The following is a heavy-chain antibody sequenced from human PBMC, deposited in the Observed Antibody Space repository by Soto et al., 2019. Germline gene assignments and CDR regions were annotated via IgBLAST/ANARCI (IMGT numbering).Heavy chain of an antibody. D-gene: IGHD4-4*01. J-gene: IGHJ4*02. CDR3: ARDHSKWRYLNY. Sequence: QVQLVESGGGVVQPGRSLRLSCAASGFTFSSYGMHWVRQAPGKGLEGVAVIWYDGSNKYYADSVKGRFTISRDNSKNTLYLQMNSLRAEDTAVYYCARDHSKWRYLNYWGQGTLVTVSS. V-gene: IGHV3-33*01. CDR1: GFTFSSYG. CDR2: IWYDGSNK.